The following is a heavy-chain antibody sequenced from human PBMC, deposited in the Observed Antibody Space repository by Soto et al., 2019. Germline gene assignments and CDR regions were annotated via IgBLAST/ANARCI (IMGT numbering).Heavy chain of an antibody. CDR1: GGTFSSYT. CDR2: IIPILGIA. J-gene: IGHJ6*03. D-gene: IGHD3-3*01. Sequence: SVKVSCKASGGTFSSYTISWVRQAPGQGLEWMGRIIPILGIANYAQKFQGRVTITADKSTSTAYMELSSLRSEDTAVYYCAREKRYYDFWSGYSEISLHYYYYYMDVWGKGTTVTVSS. CDR3: AREKRYYDFWSGYSEISLHYYYYYMDV. V-gene: IGHV1-69*04.